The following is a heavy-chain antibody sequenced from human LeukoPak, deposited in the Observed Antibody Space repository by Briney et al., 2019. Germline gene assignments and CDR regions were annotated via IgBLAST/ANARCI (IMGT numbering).Heavy chain of an antibody. J-gene: IGHJ4*02. D-gene: IGHD4-17*01. CDR2: IIPIFGTA. Sequence: TSVKVSCKASGGTFSSYAISWVRQAPGQGLEWMGGIIPIFGTANYAQKFQGRVTTTADESTSTAYMELSSLRSEDTAVYYCARETTVTTRRGYYFDYWGQGTLVTVSS. V-gene: IGHV1-69*13. CDR1: GGTFSSYA. CDR3: ARETTVTTRRGYYFDY.